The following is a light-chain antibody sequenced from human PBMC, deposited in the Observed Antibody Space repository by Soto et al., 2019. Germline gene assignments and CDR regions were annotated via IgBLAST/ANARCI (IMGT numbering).Light chain of an antibody. J-gene: IGLJ1*01. CDR3: CAYARRSAYV. V-gene: IGLV2-23*02. CDR2: EVN. Sequence: QSALAQPASVSGSPGQSITISCTGTSSDVGAYNAVSWYQQHPDRAPKLMIYEVNKRPSGVSYRFSGSTSGNTAFLTISGLQVDDEADYYCCAYARRSAYVFGAGTKVTVL. CDR1: SSDVGAYNA.